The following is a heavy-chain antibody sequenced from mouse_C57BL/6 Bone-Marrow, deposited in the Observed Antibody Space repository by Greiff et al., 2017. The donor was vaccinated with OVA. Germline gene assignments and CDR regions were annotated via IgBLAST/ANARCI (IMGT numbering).Heavy chain of an antibody. Sequence: VQLQKSGPGLVQPSQSLSITCTVSGFSLTSYGVHWVRQSPGKGLEWLGVIWRGGSTDYNAAFMSRLSITKDNSKSQVFFKMNSLQADDTAIYYCAKRGKNYYGSSNLYYAMDYWGQGTSVTVSS. J-gene: IGHJ4*01. V-gene: IGHV2-5*01. D-gene: IGHD1-1*01. CDR3: AKRGKNYYGSSNLYYAMDY. CDR1: GFSLTSYG. CDR2: IWRGGST.